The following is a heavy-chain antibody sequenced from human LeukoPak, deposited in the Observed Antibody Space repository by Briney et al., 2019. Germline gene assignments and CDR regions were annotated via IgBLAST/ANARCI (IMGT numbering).Heavy chain of an antibody. CDR3: ARGLKMATRRFGY. Sequence: ASVKVSCKASGYTFTSYDINWVRQATGQGLEWMGCMNPNRGNTGYAQKFQGRVTMTRNTSISTAYMELSSLRSEDTAVYYCARGLKMATRRFGYWGQGTLVTVSS. CDR1: GYTFTSYD. D-gene: IGHD5-24*01. CDR2: MNPNRGNT. V-gene: IGHV1-8*01. J-gene: IGHJ4*02.